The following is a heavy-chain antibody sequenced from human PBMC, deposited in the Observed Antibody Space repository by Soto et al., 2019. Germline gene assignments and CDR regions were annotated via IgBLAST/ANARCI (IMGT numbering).Heavy chain of an antibody. V-gene: IGHV4-34*01. Sequence: SETLSLTCAVYGGSFSGYYWSWIRQPPGKGLEWIGEINHSGSTNYNPSLKSRVTISVDTSKNQFSLKLSSVTAADTAVYYCAKYRSSYGGHRTPYYYMDVCGKGPTVTVSS. CDR3: AKYRSSYGGHRTPYYYMDV. J-gene: IGHJ6*03. CDR1: GGSFSGYY. CDR2: INHSGST. D-gene: IGHD6-6*01.